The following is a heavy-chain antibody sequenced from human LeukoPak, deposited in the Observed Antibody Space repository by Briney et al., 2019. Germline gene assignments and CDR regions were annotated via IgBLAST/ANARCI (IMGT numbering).Heavy chain of an antibody. CDR2: IIPILGKA. CDR3: ARVPPLEIPATIARFDP. V-gene: IGHV1-69*08. CDR1: GGTFSSYT. Sequence: SVKVSCKASGGTFSSYTIIWVRQAPGQGLEWMGRIIPILGKANYAQKFQGRVTITADKSTSTAYMELTSLRSEDTAVYYCARVPPLEIPATIARFDPWGQGTLVTVSS. D-gene: IGHD2-2*01. J-gene: IGHJ5*02.